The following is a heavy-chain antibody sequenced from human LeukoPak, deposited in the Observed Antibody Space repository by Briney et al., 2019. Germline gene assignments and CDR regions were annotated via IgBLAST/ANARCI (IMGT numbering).Heavy chain of an antibody. J-gene: IGHJ4*02. CDR2: ISSSGSTI. V-gene: IGHV3-11*04. D-gene: IGHD1-26*01. Sequence: GGSLRLSCAASGFTFSDYYMSWIRQAPGKGLEWVSYISSSGSTIYYADSVKGRFTISRDNAKNSLYLQMNSLRAEDTAVYYCARADHSGSYPFFDYWGQGTLVTVSS. CDR1: GFTFSDYY. CDR3: ARADHSGSYPFFDY.